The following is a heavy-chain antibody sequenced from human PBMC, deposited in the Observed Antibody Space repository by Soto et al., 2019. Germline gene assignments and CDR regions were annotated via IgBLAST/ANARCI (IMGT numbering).Heavy chain of an antibody. CDR2: LYYSGNT. CDR1: GGSISSSGYY. J-gene: IGHJ4*02. Sequence: ETLSLTCSVSGGSISSSGYYWGWIRQPPGKGLEWIGSLYYSGNTYYNPSLKSRVTISVDTSKNQISLNLRSVTAADTAVYYCARHYDFWSGRDYWGQGTLVTVSS. CDR3: ARHYDFWSGRDY. V-gene: IGHV4-39*01. D-gene: IGHD3-3*01.